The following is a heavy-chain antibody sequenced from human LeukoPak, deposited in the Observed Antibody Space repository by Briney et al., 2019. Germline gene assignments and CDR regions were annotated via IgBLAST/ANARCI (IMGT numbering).Heavy chain of an antibody. V-gene: IGHV4-59*01. J-gene: IGHJ5*02. CDR2: IYYSGST. D-gene: IGHD3-10*01. CDR1: GGSISSYY. Sequence: SETLSLTCTVSGGSISSYYWSWIRQPPGKGLEWIGYIYYSGSTNYNPSLKSRVTISVDTSKNQFSLKLSSVTAADTAVYYCARLYFYGSGSYQGNLFDPWGQGTLVTVSS. CDR3: ARLYFYGSGSYQGNLFDP.